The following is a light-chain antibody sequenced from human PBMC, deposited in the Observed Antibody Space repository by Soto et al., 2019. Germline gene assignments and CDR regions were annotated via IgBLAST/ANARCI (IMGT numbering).Light chain of an antibody. J-gene: IGLJ1*01. CDR1: SSDVGGYNY. CDR3: CSYAGIYTFYV. Sequence: QSALTQPRSVSGSPGQSVTISCSGTSSDVGGYNYVSWYQQHPGKAPKLMIYDVSKRPSGVPDRFSGSKSGNTASLTISGLQAEDEADYYCCSYAGIYTFYVFGTWTKLTVL. CDR2: DVS. V-gene: IGLV2-11*01.